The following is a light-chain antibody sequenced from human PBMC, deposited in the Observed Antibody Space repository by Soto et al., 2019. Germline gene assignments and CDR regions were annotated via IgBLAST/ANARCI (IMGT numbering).Light chain of an antibody. CDR3: QQRRT. V-gene: IGKV3-11*01. Sequence: EFVLTQSPATLSLSPGERATLSCRASQSLSSYLAWYQQKPGQAPRLLIYDASNRATGIPARFSGSGSGPDFTLTISNLEPDDFAVYYCQQRRTFGQGTKVEIK. CDR1: QSLSSY. CDR2: DAS. J-gene: IGKJ1*01.